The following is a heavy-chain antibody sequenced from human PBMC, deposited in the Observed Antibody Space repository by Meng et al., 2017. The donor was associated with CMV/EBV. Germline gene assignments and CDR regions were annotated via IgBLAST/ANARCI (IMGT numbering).Heavy chain of an antibody. D-gene: IGHD2-2*01. CDR3: ARGWGADIVVVPAAQKIFDY. CDR2: INHSGST. J-gene: IGHJ4*02. Sequence: SLSGYYWSWIRQHPGKGLEWIGEINHSGSTNYNPSLKSRVTISVDTSKNQFSLKLSSVTAADTAVYYCARGWGADIVVVPAAQKIFDYWGQGTLVTVSS. V-gene: IGHV4-34*01. CDR1: SLSGYY.